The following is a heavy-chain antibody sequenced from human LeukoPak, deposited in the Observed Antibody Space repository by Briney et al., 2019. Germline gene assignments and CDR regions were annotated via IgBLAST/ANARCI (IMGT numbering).Heavy chain of an antibody. Sequence: ASVKVSCKVSGYTLTKLSMHWVRQAPGKGLEWMGGFDPEDGETIYAQKFQGRVTMTEDTSTDTAYMELSSLRSEDTAVYYCATGFSGGLRWGWYFDYWGQGTLVTVSS. V-gene: IGHV1-24*01. D-gene: IGHD3-10*01. CDR2: FDPEDGET. J-gene: IGHJ4*02. CDR3: ATGFSGGLRWGWYFDY. CDR1: GYTLTKLS.